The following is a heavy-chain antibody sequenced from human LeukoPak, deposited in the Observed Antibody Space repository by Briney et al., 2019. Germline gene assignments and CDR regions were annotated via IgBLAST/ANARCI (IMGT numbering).Heavy chain of an antibody. J-gene: IGHJ4*02. Sequence: GGSLRLSCATSGFTFSSRWMHWVRQAPGKGLVWVSRIKSDGSSTDYADSVKGRFTISRDNAKNTLFLQMNSLRAEDTAVYYCVRLYFDWGQGTLVTVSS. CDR3: VRLYFD. CDR1: GFTFSSRW. CDR2: IKSDGSST. D-gene: IGHD3-9*01. V-gene: IGHV3-74*01.